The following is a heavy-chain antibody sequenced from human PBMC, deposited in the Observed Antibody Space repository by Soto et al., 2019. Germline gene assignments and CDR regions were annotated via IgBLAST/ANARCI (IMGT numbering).Heavy chain of an antibody. CDR3: ARYDSSGYYWPYYYYGMDV. CDR1: GFTLSSYA. Sequence: GFTLSSYAMHWVRQAPGKGLECVSSISSSSSYIYYADSVKGRFTISRDNAKNSLYLQMNSLRAEDTAVYYCARYDSSGYYWPYYYYGMDVWGQGTTVTVYS. D-gene: IGHD3-22*01. J-gene: IGHJ6*02. CDR2: ISSSSSYI. V-gene: IGHV3-21*01.